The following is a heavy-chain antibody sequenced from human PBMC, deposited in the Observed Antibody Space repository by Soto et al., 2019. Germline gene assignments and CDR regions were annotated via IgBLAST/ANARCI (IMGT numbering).Heavy chain of an antibody. V-gene: IGHV4-39*01. CDR2: IYYSGST. D-gene: IGHD6-13*01. Sequence: QLQLQESGPGLVKPSETLSLTCTVSGGSISSSSYYWGWIRQPPGKGLEWIGSIYYSGSTYYNPSLKRRVTISVDTSKNQCPLTLSSVTAADTAVYYCARRGSSSWYGYWGQGTLVTVSS. CDR1: GGSISSSSYY. J-gene: IGHJ4*02. CDR3: ARRGSSSWYGY.